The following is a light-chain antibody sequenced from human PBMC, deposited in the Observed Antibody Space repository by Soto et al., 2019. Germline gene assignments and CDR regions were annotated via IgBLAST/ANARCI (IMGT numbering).Light chain of an antibody. CDR3: QQYNSYSWT. CDR1: QSVSSSH. V-gene: IGKV3D-20*01. Sequence: TVVTQSPATLSASPGERATLSCRASQSVSSSHLAWYQQKAGLAPRLLIYDASSRAFDIPDRFSGSGSGTEFTLTISSLQPDDFATYYCQQYNSYSWTFGQGTKVDIK. CDR2: DAS. J-gene: IGKJ1*01.